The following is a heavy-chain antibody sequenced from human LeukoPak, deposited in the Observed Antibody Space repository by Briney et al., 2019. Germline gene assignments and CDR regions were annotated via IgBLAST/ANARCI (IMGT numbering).Heavy chain of an antibody. V-gene: IGHV3-30-3*01. CDR1: GFTFSSYA. CDR3: ARGNSVVNYYYGMDV. D-gene: IGHD2-2*01. CDR2: ISYEGSRE. J-gene: IGHJ6*02. Sequence: GRSLRLSCAASGFTFSSYAMHWVRQAPGKGLEWVAAISYEGSREYYSDSVKGRFTTSRDNSKNTLFLQMNSLRAEDTAVYYCARGNSVVNYYYGMDVWGQGNTVTVSS.